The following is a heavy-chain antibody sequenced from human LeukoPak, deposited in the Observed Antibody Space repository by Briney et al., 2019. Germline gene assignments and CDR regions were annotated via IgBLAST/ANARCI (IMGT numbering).Heavy chain of an antibody. CDR3: ARDPELSSGGSYFDY. Sequence: PGGSLRLSCAASGFTVSSKYMSWVRQAPGKGLEWVSTLYSNGNTFYADSVKGRFTISRDNSKNTLSLQMNSLRAEDTAVYYCARDPELSSGGSYFDYWGQGTLVTVSS. D-gene: IGHD6-19*01. J-gene: IGHJ4*02. CDR2: LYSNGNT. V-gene: IGHV3-53*01. CDR1: GFTVSSKY.